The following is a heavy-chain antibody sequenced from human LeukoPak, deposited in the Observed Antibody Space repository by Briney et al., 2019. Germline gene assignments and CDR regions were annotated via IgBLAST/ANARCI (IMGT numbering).Heavy chain of an antibody. CDR3: ARIRDGYNDAYDI. CDR1: GGTFSSYA. Sequence: SVKVSCKASGGTFSSYAISWVRQAPGQGLEWMGGIIPIFGTANYAQNFQGRVTMTRDTSASTVYMELSSLRSEDTAIYYCARIRDGYNDAYDIWGQGTVVTVPS. CDR2: IIPIFGTA. V-gene: IGHV1-69*05. J-gene: IGHJ3*02. D-gene: IGHD5-24*01.